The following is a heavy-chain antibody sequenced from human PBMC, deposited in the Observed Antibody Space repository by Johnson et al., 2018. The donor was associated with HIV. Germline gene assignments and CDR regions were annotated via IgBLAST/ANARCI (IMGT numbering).Heavy chain of an antibody. D-gene: IGHD3-22*01. J-gene: IGHJ3*02. CDR1: GFSFDDYA. Sequence: VQLVESGGGVVQPGGSLRLSCAASGFSFDDYAMHWVRQVAGKGLEWVSGINSDGSSTRYADSVKGRFTISRDNAKNTLYLQMNSLRAEDTALYYCAKLRAVMITTDAFDIWGQGTMVTVSS. CDR3: AKLRAVMITTDAFDI. V-gene: IGHV3-9*01. CDR2: INSDGSST.